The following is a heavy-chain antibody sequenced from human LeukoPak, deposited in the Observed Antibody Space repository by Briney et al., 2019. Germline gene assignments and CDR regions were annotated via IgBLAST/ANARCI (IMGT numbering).Heavy chain of an antibody. CDR2: ISGSGGST. CDR3: ATSSRRGAARPPTEEYFQH. V-gene: IGHV3-23*01. CDR1: GFTFSSYA. Sequence: GGSLRLSCAASGFTFSSYAMSWVRQAPGKGLEWVSAISGSGGSTYYADSVKGRFTISRDNSKNTLYLQMNSLRAEDTAVYYCATSSRRGAARPPTEEYFQHWGQGTLVTVSS. D-gene: IGHD6-6*01. J-gene: IGHJ1*01.